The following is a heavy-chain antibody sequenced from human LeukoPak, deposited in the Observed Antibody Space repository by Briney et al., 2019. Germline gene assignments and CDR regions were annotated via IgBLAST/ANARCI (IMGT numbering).Heavy chain of an antibody. CDR2: IKQDGSEK. CDR3: ARDGPDFWSGYYWEV. D-gene: IGHD3-3*01. J-gene: IGHJ4*02. V-gene: IGHV3-7*01. CDR1: GFTFSSYW. Sequence: GGSLRLSCAASGFTFSSYWMSWVRQAPGKGLEWVANIKQDGSEKFYVDSVKGRLTISRDNAKNSLYLQMNSLRAEDTAVYYCARDGPDFWSGYYWEVWGQGTLVTVSS.